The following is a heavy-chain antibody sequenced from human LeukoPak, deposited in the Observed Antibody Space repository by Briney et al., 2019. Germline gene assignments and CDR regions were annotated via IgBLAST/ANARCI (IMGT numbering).Heavy chain of an antibody. CDR2: IYNGGST. D-gene: IGHD2-15*01. Sequence: GSLRLSCAASGFTVSSNYMRWVRPAPGKGLEWVSLIYNGGSTYYADSVKGRFTISRDNSKNTLYLQMNSLRAEDTAVYYCARFSYYCSGGSCYPDGMDVWGQGTTVTVSS. CDR1: GFTVSSNY. CDR3: ARFSYYCSGGSCYPDGMDV. J-gene: IGHJ6*02. V-gene: IGHV3-53*01.